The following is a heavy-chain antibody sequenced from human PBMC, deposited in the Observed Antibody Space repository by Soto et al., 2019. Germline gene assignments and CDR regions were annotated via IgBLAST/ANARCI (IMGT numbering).Heavy chain of an antibody. CDR1: GLSITNNY. Sequence: QVHLQESGPGLVKPSETLSLTCTVSGLSITNNYWSWIRQPPRKRLVWIGYIYYTGNTNDDPSLKSRVTMSVDTSKNQFSLNLASLTAADTAIYYCARANWYSEYWGQGTLVIVSS. D-gene: IGHD1-1*01. J-gene: IGHJ4*02. V-gene: IGHV4-59*13. CDR2: IYYTGNT. CDR3: ARANWYSEY.